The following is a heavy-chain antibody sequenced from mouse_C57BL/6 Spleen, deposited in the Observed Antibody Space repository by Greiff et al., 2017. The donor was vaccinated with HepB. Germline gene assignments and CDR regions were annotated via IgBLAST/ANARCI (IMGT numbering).Heavy chain of an antibody. CDR1: GFTFSDYG. V-gene: IGHV5-17*01. CDR3: ARSYYGSSYWAMDY. J-gene: IGHJ4*01. Sequence: EVMLVESGGGLVKPGGSLKLSCAASGFTFSDYGMHWVRQAPEKGLEWVAYISSGSSTIYYADTVKGRFTISRDNAKNTLFLQMTSLRSEDTAMYYCARSYYGSSYWAMDYWGQGTSVTVSS. CDR2: ISSGSSTI. D-gene: IGHD1-1*01.